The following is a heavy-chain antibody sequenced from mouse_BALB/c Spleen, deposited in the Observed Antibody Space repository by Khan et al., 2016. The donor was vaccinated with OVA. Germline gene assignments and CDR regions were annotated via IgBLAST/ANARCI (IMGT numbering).Heavy chain of an antibody. D-gene: IGHD2-14*01. J-gene: IGHJ3*01. CDR1: GYTFTTYT. Sequence: QIQLQQSGAELARPGASVKMSCKASGYTFTTYTIHWVKQRPGQGLEWIGYIIPSTDYTTYNQKFKDKATLTADKSSSTAYMQLSSLTSDDSADDCCAKGGAYYRADGWFAYWGQGTLVTVSA. CDR2: IIPSTDYT. CDR3: AKGGAYYRADGWFAY. V-gene: IGHV1-4*01.